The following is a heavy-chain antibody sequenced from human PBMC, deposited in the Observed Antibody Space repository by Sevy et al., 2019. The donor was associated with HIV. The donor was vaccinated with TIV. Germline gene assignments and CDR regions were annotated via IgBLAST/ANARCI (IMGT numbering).Heavy chain of an antibody. J-gene: IGHJ4*01. V-gene: IGHV3-30*18. CDR1: GFTFSNYG. CDR3: AKTRYHYHISGFFGGTFVPDY. D-gene: IGHD3-22*01. CDR2: ISFDGSDK. Sequence: GGSLRLSCAASGFTFSNYGIHWVRQAPGKGLEWLAFISFDGSDKYYADSVKGRFTISREESKNTLYLHLNSLRVEDTAVYYCAKTRYHYHISGFFGGTFVPDYWGHGTLVTVSS.